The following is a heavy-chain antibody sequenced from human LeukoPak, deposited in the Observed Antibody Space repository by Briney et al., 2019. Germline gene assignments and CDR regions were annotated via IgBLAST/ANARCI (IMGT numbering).Heavy chain of an antibody. D-gene: IGHD3/OR15-3a*01. Sequence: GGTLRLSCVASGFTFITYGMSWVRQAPGKGLEWVSGINWNGGSTGYADSVKGRFTISRDNSKNTLYLQMNSLRAEDTAAYYCARDSGFSGTQRGEYWGQGTLVTVSS. V-gene: IGHV3-20*04. CDR3: ARDSGFSGTQRGEY. CDR1: GFTFITYG. CDR2: INWNGGST. J-gene: IGHJ4*02.